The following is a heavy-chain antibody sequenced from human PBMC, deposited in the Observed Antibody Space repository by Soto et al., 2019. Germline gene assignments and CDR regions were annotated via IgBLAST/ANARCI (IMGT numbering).Heavy chain of an antibody. CDR3: ARDIVVVVAARILDP. V-gene: IGHV4-34*01. CDR2: INHSGST. Sequence: SETLSLTCAVYGGSFSGYYWSWIRQPPGKGLEWIGEINHSGSTNYNPSLKSRVTISVDTSKNQFSLKLSSVTAADTAVYYCARDIVVVVAARILDPRGQGTLVTVSS. J-gene: IGHJ5*02. CDR1: GGSFSGYY. D-gene: IGHD2-15*01.